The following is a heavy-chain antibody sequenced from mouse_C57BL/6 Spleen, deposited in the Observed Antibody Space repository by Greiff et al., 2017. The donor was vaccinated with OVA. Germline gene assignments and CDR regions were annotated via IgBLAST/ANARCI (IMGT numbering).Heavy chain of an antibody. CDR2: IGPGSGST. V-gene: IGHV1-77*01. Sequence: VQLQQSGAELVKPGASVKISCKASGYTFTDYYINWVKQRPGQGLEWIGKIGPGSGSTYYTEKFKGKATLTADKSSSTAYMQLSSLTSEDSAVYFCAGERLLPYYDAMDYWGQGTSVTVSS. CDR3: AGERLLPYYDAMDY. J-gene: IGHJ4*01. D-gene: IGHD1-1*01. CDR1: GYTFTDYY.